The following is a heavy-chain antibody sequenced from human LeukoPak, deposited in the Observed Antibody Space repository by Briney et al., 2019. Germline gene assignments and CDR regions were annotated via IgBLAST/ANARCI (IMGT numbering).Heavy chain of an antibody. CDR1: GYTFTSYY. CDR3: ARSVLTVTTSLNWFDP. J-gene: IGHJ5*02. D-gene: IGHD4-11*01. V-gene: IGHV1-46*01. CDR2: INPSGGST. Sequence: APVKVACKASGYTFTSYYMHWVRQAPGQGLEWMGIINPSGGSTSYAQKFQGRVTMTRDTSTSTIYMELSSLRSEDTAVYFCARSVLTVTTSLNWFDPWGQGTLVTVSS.